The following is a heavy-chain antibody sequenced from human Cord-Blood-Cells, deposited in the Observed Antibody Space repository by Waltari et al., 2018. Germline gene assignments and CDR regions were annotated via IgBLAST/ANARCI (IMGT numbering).Heavy chain of an antibody. D-gene: IGHD6-6*01. CDR2: INHSGST. V-gene: IGHV4-34*01. J-gene: IGHJ4*02. Sequence: VQLQQWGAGLLKRSEPLSLTCAVYGGSSSGYYWSWIRQPPGKGLEWIGEINHSGSTNYNPSLKSRVTISVDTSKNQFSLKLSSVTAADTAVYYCARGTGGGYSSSSGTFDYWGQGTLVTVSS. CDR1: GGSSSGYY. CDR3: ARGTGGGYSSSSGTFDY.